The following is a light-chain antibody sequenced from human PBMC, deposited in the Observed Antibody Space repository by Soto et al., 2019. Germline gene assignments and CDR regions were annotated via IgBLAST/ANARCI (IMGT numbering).Light chain of an antibody. Sequence: EIVMTQSPATLSVSPGERATLSCRASQSVSSNLAWYQQKPGQAPRLLIYGASTRATGIPARFSGSGSGTEFTLTISSLQSEDFPVYYCQHYNNWPPWTFGQGTKVKIK. J-gene: IGKJ1*01. V-gene: IGKV3-15*01. CDR2: GAS. CDR1: QSVSSN. CDR3: QHYNNWPPWT.